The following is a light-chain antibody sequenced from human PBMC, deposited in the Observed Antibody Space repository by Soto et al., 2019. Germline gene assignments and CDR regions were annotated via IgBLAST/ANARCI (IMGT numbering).Light chain of an antibody. CDR3: SSYTTGASYV. CDR1: SSDVGGYNS. Sequence: QSALTQPASVSGSPGLSIAISCTGTSSDVGGYNSVSWYQQHPGKAPKLMIYDVSNRPSGVSNRFSGSKSGNTASLTISGLQAEDEGDYYCSSYTTGASYVFGTGTKVTVL. J-gene: IGLJ1*01. CDR2: DVS. V-gene: IGLV2-14*01.